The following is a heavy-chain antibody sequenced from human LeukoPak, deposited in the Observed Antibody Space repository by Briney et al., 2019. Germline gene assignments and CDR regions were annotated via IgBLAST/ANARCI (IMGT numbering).Heavy chain of an antibody. J-gene: IGHJ4*02. CDR2: ISSSSSYI. D-gene: IGHD3-3*02. Sequence: PGGSLRLSCAASGFTFSSYSMNWVRQAPGKGLEWVSSISSSSSYIYYADSVKGRFTISRDNAKNSLYLQMDSLRAEDTAVYYCARKEVSGAFVWGRGTLVTVSS. CDR3: ARKEVSGAFV. CDR1: GFTFSSYS. V-gene: IGHV3-21*01.